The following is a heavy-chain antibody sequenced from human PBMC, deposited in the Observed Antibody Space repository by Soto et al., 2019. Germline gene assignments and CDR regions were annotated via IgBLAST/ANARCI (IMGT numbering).Heavy chain of an antibody. CDR1: GVSISSGNW. Sequence: PSETLSLTCDVSGVSISSGNWWSWVRQPPGKGLEWIAEVYNDGSANYHPSLESRATISVDRSKNQFSLRLSSVTAADTGKYYCASLVYDSRLNYLYFDHWGQGTPVTV. J-gene: IGHJ4*02. CDR2: VYNDGSA. V-gene: IGHV4-4*02. CDR3: ASLVYDSRLNYLYFDH. D-gene: IGHD3-22*01.